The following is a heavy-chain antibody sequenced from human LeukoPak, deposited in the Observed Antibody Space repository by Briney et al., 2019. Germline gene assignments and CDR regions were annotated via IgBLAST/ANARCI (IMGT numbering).Heavy chain of an antibody. CDR2: IWYDGSNK. V-gene: IGHV3-33*08. CDR1: GFTFSSYG. Sequence: GRSLRLSCAASGFTFSSYGVHWVRQAPGKGLEWVAVIWYDGSNKYYADSVKGRFTISRDNSKNTLYLQMNSLRAEDTAVYYCARDSSSSFDYWGQGTLVTVSS. D-gene: IGHD6-6*01. CDR3: ARDSSSSFDY. J-gene: IGHJ4*02.